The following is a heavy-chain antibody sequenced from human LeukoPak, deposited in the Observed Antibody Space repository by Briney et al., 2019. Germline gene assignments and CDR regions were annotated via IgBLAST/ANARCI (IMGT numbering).Heavy chain of an antibody. CDR2: ISSSSSYI. CDR3: ARGGLTGYSHDY. Sequence: PGGSLRLSCAASGFTFSSYSMNWVRQAPGKGVDGVSFISSSSSYIYYADSVKGRFTISRDNAKNSLYLQMNSLRAEDTAVYYCARGGLTGYSHDYWGQGTLVTVSS. V-gene: IGHV3-21*06. CDR1: GFTFSSYS. D-gene: IGHD3-9*01. J-gene: IGHJ4*02.